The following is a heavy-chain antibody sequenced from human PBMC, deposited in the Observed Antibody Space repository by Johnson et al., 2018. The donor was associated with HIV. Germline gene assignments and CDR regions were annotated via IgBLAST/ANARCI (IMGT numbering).Heavy chain of an antibody. CDR2: ISGDGSSL. Sequence: VQLVESGGGVVQPGRSLRLSCAASGFTISTFWMHWVRQVPGKGLLWVSRISGDGSSLSYADSVKGRFIISRDSSKNTLYLQMDRLRAEDTAQYYCARDQTYSFDIWGQGTMVTVSS. CDR3: ARDQTYSFDI. V-gene: IGHV3-74*01. D-gene: IGHD3-10*01. J-gene: IGHJ3*02. CDR1: GFTISTFW.